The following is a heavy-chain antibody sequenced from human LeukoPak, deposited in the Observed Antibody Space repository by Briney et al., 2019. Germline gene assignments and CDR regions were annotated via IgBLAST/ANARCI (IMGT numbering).Heavy chain of an antibody. CDR1: GGSFSGYY. V-gene: IGHV4-34*01. CDR2: INHSGST. J-gene: IGHJ4*02. Sequence: SETLSLTCAVYGGSFSGYYWSWIRQPPGKGLEWIGEINHSGSTNYNPSLKSRVTISADTSKNQFSLKLSSVTAADTAVYYCARGNYLDYWGQGTLVTVSS. CDR3: ARGNYLDY.